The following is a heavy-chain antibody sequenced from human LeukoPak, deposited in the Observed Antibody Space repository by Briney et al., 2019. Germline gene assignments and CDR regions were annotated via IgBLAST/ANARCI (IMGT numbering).Heavy chain of an antibody. CDR1: GYTFTGYY. J-gene: IGHJ4*02. V-gene: IGHV1-2*06. CDR2: INPNSGGT. CDR3: ARLIAAVNNPLFDH. Sequence: GASVKVSCKASGYTFTGYYMHWVRQAPGQGLEWMGRINPNSGGTNYAQKFQGRVTMTRDTSISTAYMELSRLRSDDTAVYYCARLIAAVNNPLFDHWGQGTLVTVSS. D-gene: IGHD6-13*01.